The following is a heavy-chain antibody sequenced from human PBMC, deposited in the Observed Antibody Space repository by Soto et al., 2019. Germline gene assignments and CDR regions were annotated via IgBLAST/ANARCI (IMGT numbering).Heavy chain of an antibody. CDR2: IYYSGST. CDR3: ARALFDSRGYYSDAFDI. Sequence: SETLSLTCTVSGGSISSYYWSWIRQPPGKGLEWIGYIYYSGSTNYNPSLKSRVTISVDTSKNQFSLKLSSVTAADTAVYYCARALFDSRGYYSDAFDIWGQGTMVT. CDR1: GGSISSYY. D-gene: IGHD3-22*01. J-gene: IGHJ3*02. V-gene: IGHV4-59*01.